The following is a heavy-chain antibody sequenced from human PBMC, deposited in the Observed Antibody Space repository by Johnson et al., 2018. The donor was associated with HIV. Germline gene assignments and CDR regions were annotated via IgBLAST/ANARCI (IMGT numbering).Heavy chain of an antibody. D-gene: IGHD6-13*01. V-gene: IGHV3-20*04. J-gene: IGHJ3*02. CDR1: GFTFDDYG. CDR3: ARGKGAAAGLDAFDI. Sequence: EKLVESGGGVVRPGESLRLSCAASGFTFDDYGMTWVRQAPGKGLEWVSGINWDGGVTGYADSLKGRFTISRDNARNSLYLQMNSLRAEDTALYFCARGKGAAAGLDAFDIWGQGIMVSVSS. CDR2: INWDGGVT.